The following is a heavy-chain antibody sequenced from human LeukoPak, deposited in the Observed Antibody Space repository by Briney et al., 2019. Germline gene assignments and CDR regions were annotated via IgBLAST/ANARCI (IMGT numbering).Heavy chain of an antibody. CDR3: AKDRGPQDYYYYYYYMDV. V-gene: IGHV3-20*04. CDR1: GFTFDDYG. CDR2: INWNGGST. D-gene: IGHD3-16*01. Sequence: GSLRLSCAASGFTFDDYGMSWVRQAPGKGLEWVSGINWNGGSTGYADSVKGRFTISRDNSKNTLYLQMNSLRAEDTAVYYCAKDRGPQDYYYYYYYMDVWGKGTTVTVSS. J-gene: IGHJ6*03.